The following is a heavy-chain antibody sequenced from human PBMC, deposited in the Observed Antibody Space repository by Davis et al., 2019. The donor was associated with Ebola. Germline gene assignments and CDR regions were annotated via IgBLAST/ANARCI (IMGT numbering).Heavy chain of an antibody. CDR1: GFTFSIYA. CDR3: AKEYWRGGSCYSFDY. V-gene: IGHV3-23*01. J-gene: IGHJ4*02. D-gene: IGHD2-15*01. Sequence: GGSLRLSCAASGFTFSIYAMSWVRQSPWKGLEWVSAISGSGGSTYYADSVKGRFTISRDNSKNTLQLQMNSLRAEDTAVYYCAKEYWRGGSCYSFDYWGQGTLVTVSS. CDR2: ISGSGGST.